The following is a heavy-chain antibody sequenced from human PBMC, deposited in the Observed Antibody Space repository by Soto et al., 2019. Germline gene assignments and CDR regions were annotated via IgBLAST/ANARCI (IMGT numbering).Heavy chain of an antibody. V-gene: IGHV5-10-1*01. Sequence: EALKISCKGSGCSFTSYWISWVRQMPGKGLEWMGRIDPSDSYTNYSPSFQGHVTISADKSISTAYLQWSSLKASDTAMYYCARPEYSSSGYYYYGMDVWGQGTTVTVSS. D-gene: IGHD6-6*01. CDR3: ARPEYSSSGYYYYGMDV. J-gene: IGHJ6*02. CDR2: IDPSDSYT. CDR1: GCSFTSYW.